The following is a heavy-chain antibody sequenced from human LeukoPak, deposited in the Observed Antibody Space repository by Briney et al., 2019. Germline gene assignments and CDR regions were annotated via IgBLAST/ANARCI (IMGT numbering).Heavy chain of an antibody. D-gene: IGHD6-19*01. V-gene: IGHV3-21*01. J-gene: IGHJ4*02. Sequence: GGSLRLSCAASGFTFSSYSMNWVRQAPGKGLEWVSSISSSSSYIYYADSVKGRFTISRDNAKNSLYLQMNSLRAEDTAVCYCARDYIAVAGMVSYFDYWGQGTLVTVSS. CDR1: GFTFSSYS. CDR2: ISSSSSYI. CDR3: ARDYIAVAGMVSYFDY.